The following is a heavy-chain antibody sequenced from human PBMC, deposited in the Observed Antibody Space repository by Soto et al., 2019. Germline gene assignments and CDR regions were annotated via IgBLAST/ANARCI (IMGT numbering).Heavy chain of an antibody. D-gene: IGHD3-10*01. CDR2: IYHSGST. J-gene: IGHJ5*02. CDR1: GGSISSGGYS. Sequence: SETLSLTCAVSGGSISSGGYSWSWIRQPPGKGLEWIGYIYHSGSTNYNPSLKSRVTISVDTSKNQFSLKLSSVTAADTAVYYCARGLPYGSGSYRRWFDPWGQGTLVTVSS. CDR3: ARGLPYGSGSYRRWFDP. V-gene: IGHV4-30-2*01.